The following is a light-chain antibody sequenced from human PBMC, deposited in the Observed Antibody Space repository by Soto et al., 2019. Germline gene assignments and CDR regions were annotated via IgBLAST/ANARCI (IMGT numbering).Light chain of an antibody. J-gene: IGKJ4*02. CDR2: GAS. Sequence: EIVMTQSPATLSVSPGERATLSCRASQSVSSNLAWYQQKPGQAPRLLIYGASTRDTGIPARFSGSGSGTEFPLTIGRLQSEDFAVYYCHQYNNWPSELTFGGGTKVEIK. V-gene: IGKV3-15*01. CDR1: QSVSSN. CDR3: HQYNNWPSELT.